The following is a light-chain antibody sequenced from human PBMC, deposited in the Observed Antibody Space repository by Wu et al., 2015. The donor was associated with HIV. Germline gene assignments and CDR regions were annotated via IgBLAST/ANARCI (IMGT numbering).Light chain of an antibody. CDR1: QSVSSSY. Sequence: EVVLTQSPGTLSLSPGERATLPCRASQSVSSSYLAWYQQKPGQAPRLLIYGASSRASGIPDRFSASGSGTDFSLTISRLEPEDFAVYYCQQYGDSPWTFGLGTKVDIK. CDR3: QQYGDSPWT. V-gene: IGKV3-20*01. CDR2: GAS. J-gene: IGKJ1*01.